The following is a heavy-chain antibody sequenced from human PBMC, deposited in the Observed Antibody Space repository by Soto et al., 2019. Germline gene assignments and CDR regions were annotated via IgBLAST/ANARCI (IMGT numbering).Heavy chain of an antibody. CDR2: IIPIFGTA. CDR3: ALTSDWYGDYYYYGMDV. V-gene: IGHV1-69*01. J-gene: IGHJ6*02. D-gene: IGHD3-9*01. Sequence: QVQLVQSGAEVKKPGSSVKGSCKAYGGTFSSYAISWVRQAPGQGLEWIGGIIPIFGTANYAQKLQGRVTITADESRSTDYMELSSLRSEDTAVYYCALTSDWYGDYYYYGMDVWGQGTTVTVSS. CDR1: GGTFSSYA.